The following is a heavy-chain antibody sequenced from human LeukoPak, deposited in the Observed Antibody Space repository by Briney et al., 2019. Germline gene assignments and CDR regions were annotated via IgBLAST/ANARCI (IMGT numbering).Heavy chain of an antibody. J-gene: IGHJ3*02. CDR1: GFTFYNYP. CDR2: ISGDGDKT. V-gene: IGHV3-43*02. Sequence: PGVSLRLSCAASGFTFYNYPLHWVRQAPGKGLEWVSVISGDGDKTYYADSVRGRFTISRDNTKNSLFLQMDSLTTEDTAFYYCVKDIDTVGTNAFDIWGQGTMVTVSS. D-gene: IGHD2-8*02. CDR3: VKDIDTVGTNAFDI.